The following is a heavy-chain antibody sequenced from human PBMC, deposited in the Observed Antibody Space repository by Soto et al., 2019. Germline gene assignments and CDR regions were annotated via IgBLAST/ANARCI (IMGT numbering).Heavy chain of an antibody. J-gene: IGHJ4*02. CDR1: GGSLNSYY. V-gene: IGHV4-59*01. CDR3: ARARGDYIWWNSHLDK. D-gene: IGHD3-16*01. Sequence: SETLSLTCSVCGGSLNSYYWGWIRPSPGKGLEWIGNIYSNGGSNYNPSLKSRVTISLDTPKNQFSLQLTSLTAADTAIYYCARARGDYIWWNSHLDKRGQEILLAVCS. CDR2: IYSNGGS.